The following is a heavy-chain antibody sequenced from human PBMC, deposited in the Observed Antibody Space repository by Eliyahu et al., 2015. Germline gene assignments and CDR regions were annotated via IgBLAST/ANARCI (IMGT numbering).Heavy chain of an antibody. J-gene: IGHJ4*02. V-gene: IGHV7-4-1*02. CDR3: TRGEGYCSDRSCHFES. CDR2: INTDTGNP. Sequence: QVQLVQSGSELKKPGDSVKVSCKAXGYTFTXKSLNWVRQXPGQGLEWLGWINTDTGNPTFAQGFTGRLVFSLDTSVSTAYLQISSLKPEDTAIYYCTRGEGYCSDRSCHFESWGQGTLVTVSP. CDR1: GYTFTXKS. D-gene: IGHD2-15*01.